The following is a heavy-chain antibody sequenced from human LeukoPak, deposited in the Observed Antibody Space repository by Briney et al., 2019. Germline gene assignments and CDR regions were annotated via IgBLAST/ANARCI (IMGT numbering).Heavy chain of an antibody. D-gene: IGHD1-26*01. Sequence: PGGSLRLSCAASGFIFSTYPMSWVRRAPGKGLEWVSAITGSGDSTFYADSVKGRCTISRDNSKNTLSLQMNTLRAEDTAVYYCAKENPVGGTNYFDYWGQGTLVTVSS. J-gene: IGHJ4*02. CDR2: ITGSGDST. V-gene: IGHV3-23*01. CDR1: GFIFSTYP. CDR3: AKENPVGGTNYFDY.